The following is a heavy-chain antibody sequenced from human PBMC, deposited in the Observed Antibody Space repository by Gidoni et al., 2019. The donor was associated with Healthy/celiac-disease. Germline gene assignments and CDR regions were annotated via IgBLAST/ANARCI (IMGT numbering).Heavy chain of an antibody. J-gene: IGHJ3*02. Sequence: QVQLQEWGPGLVKPSQTLSLTCTCPGGPISSGGYYWSWIRQHPGKGLEWIGYIYYSVSTYYNPSLNSPVTISVDTFKTQFSLKLSSVTAADTAVYYCARDFWSGYAAFDIWGQGTMVTVSS. CDR1: GGPISSGGYY. D-gene: IGHD3-3*01. CDR2: IYYSVST. CDR3: ARDFWSGYAAFDI. V-gene: IGHV4-31*01.